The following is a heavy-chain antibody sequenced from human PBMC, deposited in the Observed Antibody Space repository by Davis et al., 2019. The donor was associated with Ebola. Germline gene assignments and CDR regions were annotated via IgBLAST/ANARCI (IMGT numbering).Heavy chain of an antibody. CDR1: GGSISSYY. D-gene: IGHD6-13*01. CDR2: IHYSGST. CDR3: AREVPGAGHLDY. V-gene: IGHV4-59*01. Sequence: SETLSLTCTVSGGSISSYYWSWIRQPPGKGLEWIGYIHYSGSTNYNPSLKSRVTMSVDTSRNQFSLKLNSVTAADTAVYFCAREVPGAGHLDYWGQGILVTVSS. J-gene: IGHJ4*02.